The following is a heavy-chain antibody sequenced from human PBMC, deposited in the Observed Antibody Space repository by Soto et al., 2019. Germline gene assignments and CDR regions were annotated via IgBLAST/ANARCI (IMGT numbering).Heavy chain of an antibody. J-gene: IGHJ6*02. CDR2: ISYDGSNK. D-gene: IGHD3-3*01. CDR3: ARQYYDFWSGYYIMTYYYGMDV. Sequence: PGGSLRLSCAASGFTFSSYGMHWVRQAPGKGLEWVAVISYDGSNKYYADSVKGRFTISRDNSKNTLYLQMNSLRAEDTAVYYCARQYYDFWSGYYIMTYYYGMDVWGQGTTVTVSS. V-gene: IGHV3-30*03. CDR1: GFTFSSYG.